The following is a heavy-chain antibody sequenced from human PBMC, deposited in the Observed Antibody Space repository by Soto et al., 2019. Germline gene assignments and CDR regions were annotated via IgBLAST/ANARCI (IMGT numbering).Heavy chain of an antibody. J-gene: IGHJ4*02. CDR3: ARAYCSGGSCYLGLDY. Sequence: GGSLRLSCAASGFTFSNFAMNWVRQSPGTGLEWVSHISSSGSYIYYADSVKGRFTISRDNAKNSLWLQMNSLRAEDTAVYYCARAYCSGGSCYLGLDYWGQGTLVTVSS. V-gene: IGHV3-21*01. CDR2: ISSSGSYI. CDR1: GFTFSNFA. D-gene: IGHD2-15*01.